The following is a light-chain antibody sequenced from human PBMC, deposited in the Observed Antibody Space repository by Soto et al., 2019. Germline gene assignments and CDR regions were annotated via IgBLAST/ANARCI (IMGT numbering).Light chain of an antibody. CDR2: GAS. V-gene: IGKV3-15*01. CDR3: QQYGSLSLT. Sequence: EIVLTQSPATLSLSPGERATLSCRASQSVSSNLAWYQQKPGQAPRLLIYGASTRATGIPARFSGSGSGTEFTLTIGSLQSEDFAVYYCQQYGSLSLTFGGGTKVDIK. CDR1: QSVSSN. J-gene: IGKJ4*01.